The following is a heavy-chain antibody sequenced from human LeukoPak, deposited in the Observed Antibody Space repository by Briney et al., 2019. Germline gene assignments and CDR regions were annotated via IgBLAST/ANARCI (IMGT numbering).Heavy chain of an antibody. CDR2: IDPSDSYT. Sequence: GESLKISCKGSGYSFTSYWISWVRQMPGKGLEWMGRIDPSDSYTNYSPSFQGNVTISADKSISTAYLQWSSLKASDTAMYYCATYSDYDILTGYYVTDAFDIWGQGTMVTVSS. V-gene: IGHV5-10-1*01. J-gene: IGHJ3*02. D-gene: IGHD3-9*01. CDR1: GYSFTSYW. CDR3: ATYSDYDILTGYYVTDAFDI.